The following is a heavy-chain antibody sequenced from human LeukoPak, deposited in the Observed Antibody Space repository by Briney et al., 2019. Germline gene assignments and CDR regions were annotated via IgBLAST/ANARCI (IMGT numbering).Heavy chain of an antibody. V-gene: IGHV3-21*01. Sequence: GGSLRLSCAASGFTFSSYSMNWVRQAPGKGLEWVSSISSSSSYIYYADSVKGRFTISRDNAKNSLYLQMNSLRAEDTAVYYCARDLSPQLRIVRYYYYMDVWGKGTTVTVSS. J-gene: IGHJ6*03. CDR2: ISSSSSYI. CDR3: ARDLSPQLRIVRYYYYMDV. CDR1: GFTFSSYS. D-gene: IGHD2-15*01.